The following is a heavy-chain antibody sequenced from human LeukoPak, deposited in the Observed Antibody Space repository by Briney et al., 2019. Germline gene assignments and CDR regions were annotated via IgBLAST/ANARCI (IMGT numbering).Heavy chain of an antibody. CDR1: GFTFSSYP. J-gene: IGHJ4*02. CDR3: AKETMIVVVPYNDY. CDR2: ISSDGGST. V-gene: IGHV3-64*04. Sequence: GGSLRLSCSASGFTFSSYPMHWVRQAPGKRLEYVSGISSDGGSTYYADSVKGRFTISRDNSKNTLYLQMNSLRAEDTAVYYCAKETMIVVVPYNDYWGQGTLVTVSS. D-gene: IGHD3-22*01.